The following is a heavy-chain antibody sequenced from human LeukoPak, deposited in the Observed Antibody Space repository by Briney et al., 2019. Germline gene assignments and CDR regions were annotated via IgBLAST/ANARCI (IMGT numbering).Heavy chain of an antibody. CDR2: IYHSGST. V-gene: IGHV4-4*02. Sequence: SGTLSLTCAVSGGSISSSNWWSWVRQPPGKGLEWIGEIYHSGSTNYNPSLKSRVTISVDTSKNQFSLKLSSVTAADTAMYYCARFIYDNRRAFDIWGQGTMVTVSS. CDR1: GGSISSSNW. D-gene: IGHD3-10*01. J-gene: IGHJ3*02. CDR3: ARFIYDNRRAFDI.